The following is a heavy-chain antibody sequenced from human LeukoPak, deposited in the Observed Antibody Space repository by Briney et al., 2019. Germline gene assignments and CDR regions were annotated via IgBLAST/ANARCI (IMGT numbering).Heavy chain of an antibody. V-gene: IGHV1-69*04. CDR3: ARDRSDNWSFDL. Sequence: ASVQVSCKASGGTFSSFGVSWVRQAPGQGLEWMGRIIPIVDIVKNAQKFQGRVTITADKSTSTAYMELSSLRSEDTAVYYCARDRSDNWSFDLWGPGTLVTVSS. CDR2: IIPIVDIV. J-gene: IGHJ2*01. CDR1: GGTFSSFG.